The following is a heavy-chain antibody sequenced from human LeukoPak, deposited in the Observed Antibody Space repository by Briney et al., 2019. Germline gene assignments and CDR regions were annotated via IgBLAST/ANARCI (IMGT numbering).Heavy chain of an antibody. Sequence: PGGSLRLSCAASRFTFSDYYMSWIRQAPGKGLEWVSYISSSSSYTNYADSVKGRFTISRDNAKNSLYLQMNSLRAEDTAVYYCARVSYSGGSCYYFDCWGQGTLVTVSS. CDR3: ARVSYSGGSCYYFDC. V-gene: IGHV3-11*06. D-gene: IGHD2-15*01. J-gene: IGHJ4*02. CDR2: ISSSSSYT. CDR1: RFTFSDYY.